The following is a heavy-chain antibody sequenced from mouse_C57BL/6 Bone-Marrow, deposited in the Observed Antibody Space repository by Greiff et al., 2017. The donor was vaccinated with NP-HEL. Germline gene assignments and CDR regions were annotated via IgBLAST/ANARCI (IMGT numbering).Heavy chain of an antibody. D-gene: IGHD1-1*01. CDR3: ARASGSSSWFAY. CDR2: INPSSGYT. CDR1: GYTFTSYT. V-gene: IGHV1-4*01. Sequence: QVQLQQSGAELARPGASVKMSCKASGYTFTSYTMHWVKQRPGQGLEWIGYINPSSGYTKYNQKFKDKATLTADKSSSTAYMQLSSLTSEDSAVDYCARASGSSSWFAYWGQGTLVTVSA. J-gene: IGHJ3*01.